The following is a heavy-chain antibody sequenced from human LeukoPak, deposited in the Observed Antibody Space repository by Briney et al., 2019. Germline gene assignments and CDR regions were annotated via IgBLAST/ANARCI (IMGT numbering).Heavy chain of an antibody. CDR2: INPNSGGT. Sequence: GASVKVSCKASGYTFTGYYMHWVRQAPGQGLEWMGWINPNSGGTNYAQKFQGRVTMTRDTSISTAYMELSRLRSDDTAVYYCARDSTVVVPAAKAFDIWGQGTMVTVSS. V-gene: IGHV1-2*02. J-gene: IGHJ3*02. CDR1: GYTFTGYY. CDR3: ARDSTVVVPAAKAFDI. D-gene: IGHD2-2*01.